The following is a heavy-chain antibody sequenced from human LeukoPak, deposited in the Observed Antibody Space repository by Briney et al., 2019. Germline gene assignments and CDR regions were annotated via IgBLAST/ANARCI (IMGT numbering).Heavy chain of an antibody. V-gene: IGHV4-34*01. Sequence: KPSETLSLTCAVYGGSFSGYYWSWIRQPPGKGLEWIGEINHSGSTNYNPSLKSRVTISVDTSKNQFSLKLSSVTAADTAVYYCSRERTVSWFDPWGQGTLVTVSS. CDR3: SRERTVSWFDP. J-gene: IGHJ5*02. D-gene: IGHD4-11*01. CDR1: GGSFSGYY. CDR2: INHSGST.